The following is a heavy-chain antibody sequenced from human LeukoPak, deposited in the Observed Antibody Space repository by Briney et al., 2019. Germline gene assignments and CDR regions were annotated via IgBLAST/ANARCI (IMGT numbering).Heavy chain of an antibody. CDR2: IYYTGTT. V-gene: IGHV4-39*01. CDR3: ARRAVVPAAVSYFDN. D-gene: IGHD2-2*01. CDR1: GGSIRSSYYY. J-gene: IGHJ4*02. Sequence: PSETLSLTCTVSGGSIRSSYYYWGWIRQPPGKGLEWIGGIYYTGTTYYSPSLNSRITISMDTSKKQFSLRLASVTAADTAVYYCARRAVVPAAVSYFDNWGQGTLVTVSS.